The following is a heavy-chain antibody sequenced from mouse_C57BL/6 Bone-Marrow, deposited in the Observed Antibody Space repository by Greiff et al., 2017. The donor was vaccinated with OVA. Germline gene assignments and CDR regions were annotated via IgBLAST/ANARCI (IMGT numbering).Heavy chain of an antibody. J-gene: IGHJ1*03. CDR2: INPSSGYT. CDR1: GYTFTSYT. V-gene: IGHV1-4*01. CDR3: AHYYDDSSTDWYFDV. D-gene: IGHD1-1*01. Sequence: VQLQQSGAELARPGASVKMSCKASGYTFTSYTMHWVKQRPGQGLEWIGYINPSSGYTKYNQKFKDKATLTADKSSSTAYMQLSSLPSEDSAVYYCAHYYDDSSTDWYFDVWGTGTTVTVAS.